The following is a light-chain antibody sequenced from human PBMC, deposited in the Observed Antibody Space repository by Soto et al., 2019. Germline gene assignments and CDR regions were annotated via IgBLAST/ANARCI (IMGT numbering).Light chain of an antibody. CDR3: QQYYSTPLT. V-gene: IGKV4-1*01. CDR2: WAS. Sequence: DIVMTQSPDSLAVSLGEGATINCKSSQSVLYSSNNKDYLAWYQQKPGQPPKLLIYWASTRESGVPDRLTGSGSGTDFTLTISSLQAEDVAVYYCQQYYSTPLTFGGGTKVEIK. CDR1: QSVLYSSNNKDY. J-gene: IGKJ4*01.